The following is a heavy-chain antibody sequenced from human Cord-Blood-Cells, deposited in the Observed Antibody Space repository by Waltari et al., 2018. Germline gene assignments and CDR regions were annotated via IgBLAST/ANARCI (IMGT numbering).Heavy chain of an antibody. D-gene: IGHD5-12*01. V-gene: IGHV1-8*03. CDR2: MKPNSGNT. CDR1: GYTFTSYD. Sequence: QVQLVQSGAEVKKPGASVKVSCKASGYTFTSYDINWVRQATGQGLEWMGWMKPNSGNTGYAQKFQGRVTITRNTSISTAYMELSSLRSEETAVYYCALGYSGYDDAFDIWGQGTMVTVSS. J-gene: IGHJ3*02. CDR3: ALGYSGYDDAFDI.